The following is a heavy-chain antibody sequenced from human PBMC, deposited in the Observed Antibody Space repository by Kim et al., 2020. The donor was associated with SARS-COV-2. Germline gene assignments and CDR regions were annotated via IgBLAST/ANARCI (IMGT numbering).Heavy chain of an antibody. Sequence: GGSLRLSCAASGFTFSSYSMNWVRQAPGKGLEWVSYISSSSSTIYYADSVKGRFTISRDNAKNSLYLQMNSLRDEDTAVYYCAKQVWNYDGSGSYFDYGMDVWGQGSTVTVSS. CDR1: GFTFSSYS. J-gene: IGHJ6*02. CDR2: ISSSSSTI. V-gene: IGHV3-48*02. CDR3: AKQVWNYDGSGSYFDYGMDV. D-gene: IGHD3-10*01.